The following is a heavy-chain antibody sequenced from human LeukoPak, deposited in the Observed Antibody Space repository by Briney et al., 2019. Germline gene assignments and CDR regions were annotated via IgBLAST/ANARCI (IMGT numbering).Heavy chain of an antibody. J-gene: IGHJ5*02. V-gene: IGHV1-2*02. Sequence: ASVKVSCKASGYTFTGYYMHWVRPAPGQGLEWMGWINPNSGGTNYAQKFQGRVTMTRDTSISTAYMELSRLRSDDTAVYYCVRQRISGGWFDPWGQGTLVTVSS. CDR1: GYTFTGYY. D-gene: IGHD6-25*01. CDR2: INPNSGGT. CDR3: VRQRISGGWFDP.